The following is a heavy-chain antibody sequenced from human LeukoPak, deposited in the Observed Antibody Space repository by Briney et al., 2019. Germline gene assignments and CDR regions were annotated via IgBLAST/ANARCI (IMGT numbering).Heavy chain of an antibody. CDR3: ASLLNGGVAHWFDP. Sequence: SETLSLTCTVSGGSISSSSSYWGWIRQPPGKGLEWIGNIYYSGSTYYNPSLKSRVTISVDTSKNQFCPKLNSVTAADTAVYYCASLLNGGVAHWFDPWGQGTLVTVSS. CDR1: GGSISSSSSY. V-gene: IGHV4-39*01. J-gene: IGHJ5*02. CDR2: IYYSGST. D-gene: IGHD7-27*01.